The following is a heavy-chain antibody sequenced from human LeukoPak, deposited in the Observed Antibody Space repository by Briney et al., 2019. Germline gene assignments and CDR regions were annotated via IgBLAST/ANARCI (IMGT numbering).Heavy chain of an antibody. CDR2: INHSGST. CDR1: GGSFSGYY. D-gene: IGHD7-27*01. Sequence: SETLSLTCAVYGGSFYGGSFSGYYWSWIRQPPEKGLEWIGEINHSGSTNYNPSFKSRVTISVDASKNQFSLKLSSVTAADTAVYYCARLTGRSDYWGQGTLVTVSS. V-gene: IGHV4-34*01. J-gene: IGHJ4*02. CDR3: ARLTGRSDY.